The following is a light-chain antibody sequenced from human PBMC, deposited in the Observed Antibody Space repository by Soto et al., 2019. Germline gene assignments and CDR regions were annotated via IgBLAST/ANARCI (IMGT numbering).Light chain of an antibody. J-gene: IGKJ4*01. CDR2: AAS. V-gene: IGKV1-12*01. CDR3: QQANAFPLT. Sequence: DVQMTQSPSFVSASVGDRVTITCRASQGVNVWLAWYQQKPGKAPKLLIYAASYLQSGVPSRFSGSGSGTDFTLTISSRQPEDSATYYCQQANAFPLTVGGGTKVEVK. CDR1: QGVNVW.